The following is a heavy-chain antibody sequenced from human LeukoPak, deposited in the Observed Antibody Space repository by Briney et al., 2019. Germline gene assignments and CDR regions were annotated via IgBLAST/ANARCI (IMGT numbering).Heavy chain of an antibody. D-gene: IGHD2-2*01. V-gene: IGHV4-34*01. CDR2: INHSGST. CDR1: GGSFSGYY. J-gene: IGHJ5*02. Sequence: PSETLSLTCAVYGGSFSGYYWSWIRQPPGKGPEWIGEINHSGSTNYNPSLKSRVTISVDTSKNQFSLKLSSVTAADTAVYYCARARGVVVPAAMWGWFDPWGQGTLVTVSS. CDR3: ARARGVVVPAAMWGWFDP.